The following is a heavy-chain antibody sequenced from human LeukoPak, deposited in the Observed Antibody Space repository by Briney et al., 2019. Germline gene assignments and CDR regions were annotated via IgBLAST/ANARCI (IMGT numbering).Heavy chain of an antibody. D-gene: IGHD3-22*01. J-gene: IGHJ4*02. CDR3: ARDEDYCDSSGYSHLFDY. CDR1: GFTFSSYG. Sequence: GGSLRLSCAASGFTFSSYGMHWVRQAPGKGLEWVAVIWYDGSNKYYADSVKGRFTISRDNSKNTLYLQMNSLRAEDTAVYYCARDEDYCDSSGYSHLFDYWGQGTLVTVSS. CDR2: IWYDGSNK. V-gene: IGHV3-33*01.